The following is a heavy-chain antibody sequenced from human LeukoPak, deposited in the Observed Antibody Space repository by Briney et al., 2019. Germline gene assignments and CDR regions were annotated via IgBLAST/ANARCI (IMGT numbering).Heavy chain of an antibody. Sequence: GGSRRLSCAASGFIFSSYDMDWVRHATGKCLEWVSAIGTAGDTYYPGSVKGRFTISRENAKNSLYLQMNSLRAGNTAVYYCARDRRDGYRGAFDIWGQGTMVTVSS. CDR2: IGTAGDT. CDR3: ARDRRDGYRGAFDI. CDR1: GFIFSSYD. V-gene: IGHV3-13*04. D-gene: IGHD5-24*01. J-gene: IGHJ3*02.